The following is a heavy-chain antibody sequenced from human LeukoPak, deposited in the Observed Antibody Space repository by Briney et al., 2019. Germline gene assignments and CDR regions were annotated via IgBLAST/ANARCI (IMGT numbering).Heavy chain of an antibody. CDR3: ARDRVERGYKCFDY. D-gene: IGHD5-18*01. CDR2: IGSDEKT. CDR1: GFGISGFA. Sequence: GGSLRLSCAASGFGISGFAMTWVRQAPGKGLEWVSSIGSDEKTHYSESARGRFAISRDNAKNSLYLQMNSLRDEDTAVYYCARDRVERGYKCFDYWGQGTLVTVSS. V-gene: IGHV3-23*01. J-gene: IGHJ4*02.